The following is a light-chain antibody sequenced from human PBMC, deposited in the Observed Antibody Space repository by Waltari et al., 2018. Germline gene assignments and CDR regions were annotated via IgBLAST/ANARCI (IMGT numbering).Light chain of an antibody. CDR1: NSNIGNNH. V-gene: IGLV1-47*01. CDR3: GGWDDSLNGWV. Sequence: QSVMTQPPSASGTPGQRVTISCSGSNSNIGNNHVYWYQQLPGAAPKLLIYRNNQRPSGGPYRFSVSKSGTSASLAISGLRSEDEGDYYCGGWDDSLNGWVFGGGTKLTVL. J-gene: IGLJ3*02. CDR2: RNN.